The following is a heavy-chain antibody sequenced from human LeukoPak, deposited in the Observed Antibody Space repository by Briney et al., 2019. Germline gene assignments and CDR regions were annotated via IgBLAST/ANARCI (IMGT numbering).Heavy chain of an antibody. CDR3: ARGGGSYPIDY. Sequence: SETLSLTCTVSGGSISSSSYYWGWIRQPPGKGLEWIGSIYYSGSTYYNPSLKSRVTISVDTSKNQLSLKLSSVTAADTAVYYCARGGGSYPIDYWGQGTLVTVSS. V-gene: IGHV4-39*01. J-gene: IGHJ4*02. CDR2: IYYSGST. CDR1: GGSISSSSYY. D-gene: IGHD1-26*01.